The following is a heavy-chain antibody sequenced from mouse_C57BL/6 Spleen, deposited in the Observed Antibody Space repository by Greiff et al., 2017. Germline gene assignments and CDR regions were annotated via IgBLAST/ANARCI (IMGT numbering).Heavy chain of an antibody. CDR2: LSSGSSTI. V-gene: IGHV5-17*01. CDR3: ARKYYDYDRQGLYDAMDY. D-gene: IGHD2-4*01. J-gene: IGHJ4*01. CDR1: GFTFSDYG. Sequence: EVKVVESGGGLVKPGGSLKLSCAASGFTFSDYGMHWVRQAPEKGLEWVAYLSSGSSTIYYADTVKGRFTISVDNATNTLFLQKTSLWSEDTAMEYCARKYYDYDRQGLYDAMDYWGQGTSVTVSS.